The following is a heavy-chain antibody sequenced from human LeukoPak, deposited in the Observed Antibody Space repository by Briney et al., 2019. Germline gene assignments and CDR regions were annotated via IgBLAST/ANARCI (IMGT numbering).Heavy chain of an antibody. D-gene: IGHD3-3*01. CDR2: IRYDGSNK. J-gene: IGHJ3*02. CDR3: AKRCYDFWSHAFDI. V-gene: IGHV3-30*02. CDR1: GFTFSSYG. Sequence: GGSLRLSCAASGFTFSSYGMHWVRQAPGKGLEWVAFIRYDGSNKYYADSVKGRFTISRDNSKNTLYLQMNSLRAEDTAVYYCAKRCYDFWSHAFDIWGQGTMVTVSS.